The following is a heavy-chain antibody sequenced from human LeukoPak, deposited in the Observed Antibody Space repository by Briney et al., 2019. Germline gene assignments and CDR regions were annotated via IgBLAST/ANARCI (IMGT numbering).Heavy chain of an antibody. Sequence: GGSLRLSCVASGFTLSNYEMNWVRQTPGKGLEWVSYISDHGKSRNYVDSVKGRLTISRDNAKNSLYLQMNSLRVEDTAIYFCARARIAAPLLDYWGQGTLVTVSS. CDR2: ISDHGKSR. CDR3: ARARIAAPLLDY. V-gene: IGHV3-48*03. D-gene: IGHD6-13*01. J-gene: IGHJ4*02. CDR1: GFTLSNYE.